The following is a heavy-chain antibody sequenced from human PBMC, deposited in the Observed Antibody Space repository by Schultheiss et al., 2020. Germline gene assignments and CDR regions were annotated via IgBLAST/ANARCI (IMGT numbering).Heavy chain of an antibody. Sequence: GESLRLSCAASGFTFSSYGMHWVRQAPGKGLEWVAVISYDGSNKYYADSVRGRFTISRDNSKNTLYLQMNSLRAEDTAVYYCAKESTVSGYVPGDYWGQGTLVTVSS. J-gene: IGHJ4*02. CDR1: GFTFSSYG. V-gene: IGHV3-30*18. CDR2: ISYDGSNK. CDR3: AKESTVSGYVPGDY. D-gene: IGHD4-11*01.